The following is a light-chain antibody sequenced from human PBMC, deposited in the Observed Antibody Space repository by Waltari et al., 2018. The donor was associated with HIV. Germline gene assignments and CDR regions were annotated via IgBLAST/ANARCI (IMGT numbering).Light chain of an antibody. CDR2: SDE. CDR1: NSNIGSDT. Sequence: QSVVTQPPSASGTPGQRVTISCSGSNSNIGSDTVNWYQQLPGTAPKLGRYSDEQRPSGVPDRVSGSKSGTSASLVISGLQSEDEADYYCAAWDDSLNGWVFGGGTKVTVL. CDR3: AAWDDSLNGWV. J-gene: IGLJ3*02. V-gene: IGLV1-44*01.